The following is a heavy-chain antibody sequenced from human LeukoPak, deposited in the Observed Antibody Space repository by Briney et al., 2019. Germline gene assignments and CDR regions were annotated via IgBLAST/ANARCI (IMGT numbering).Heavy chain of an antibody. D-gene: IGHD6-13*01. CDR1: GGSISSYY. J-gene: IGHJ5*02. V-gene: IGHV4-4*07. Sequence: PSETLSLTCTVSGGSISSYYWSWIRQPAGKGLEWIGRIYTSGSTNYNPSLKSRVTMSVDTSKNQFSLKLSSVTAADTAVYYCARDFGSSWPEGGSNWFDPWGQGTLVTVSS. CDR2: IYTSGST. CDR3: ARDFGSSWPEGGSNWFDP.